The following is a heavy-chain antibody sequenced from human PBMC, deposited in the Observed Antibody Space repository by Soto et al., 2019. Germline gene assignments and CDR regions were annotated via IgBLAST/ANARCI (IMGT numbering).Heavy chain of an antibody. Sequence: GASVKVSCKASGGTFSSYAISWVRQAPGQGLEWMGGIIPIFGTANYAQKFQGRVTITADESTSTAYMELSSLRSEDTAVYYCARAPAPKYCSGGSCYLNNWFDPWGQGTLVTV. CDR3: ARAPAPKYCSGGSCYLNNWFDP. J-gene: IGHJ5*02. CDR1: GGTFSSYA. CDR2: IIPIFGTA. D-gene: IGHD2-15*01. V-gene: IGHV1-69*13.